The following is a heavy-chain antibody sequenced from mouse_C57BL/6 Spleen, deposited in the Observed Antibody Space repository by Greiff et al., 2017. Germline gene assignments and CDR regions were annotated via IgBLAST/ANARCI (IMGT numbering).Heavy chain of an antibody. CDR2: IHPNSGST. CDR1: GYTFTGYW. D-gene: IGHD1-1*01. Sequence: QVQLQQPGAELVKPGASVKLSCKASGYTFTGYWMHWVKQRPGQGLEWIGMIHPNSGSTNYNEKFKSKATLTVDKSSSTAYMQLSSLTSEDSAVYYCARSKVTTVVAEAMDYWGQGTSVTVSS. CDR3: ARSKVTTVVAEAMDY. V-gene: IGHV1-64*01. J-gene: IGHJ4*01.